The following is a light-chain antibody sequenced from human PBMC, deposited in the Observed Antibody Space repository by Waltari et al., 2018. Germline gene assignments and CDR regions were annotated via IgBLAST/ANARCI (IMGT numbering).Light chain of an antibody. J-gene: IGLJ3*02. CDR3: VAWDDSLIGWV. CDR1: SPNIGSNT. V-gene: IGLV1-44*01. CDR2: SNN. Sequence: QSMLTQPPSASGTPGQRVTVSCSGSSPNIGSNTVNWYQQVPGTAPKLLIYSNNQRPSGVPDRFSGSKSGTSASLAISGLQSEDEADYYCVAWDDSLIGWVFGGGTKLTVL.